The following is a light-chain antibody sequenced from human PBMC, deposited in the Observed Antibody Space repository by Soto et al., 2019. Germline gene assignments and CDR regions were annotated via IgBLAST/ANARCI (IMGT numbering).Light chain of an antibody. CDR1: ESVSSN. Sequence: EIVMPQYPAPLSLSPGARATFSCDARESVSSNYLAWYQQKPGQAPRLLMQGASTRATGFPARFSGSGSGTDFTLTISSLQPDDFATYYCQHYKMYSPWTFGQGTKVDIK. V-gene: IGKV3-15*01. J-gene: IGKJ1*01. CDR2: GAS. CDR3: QHYKMYSPWT.